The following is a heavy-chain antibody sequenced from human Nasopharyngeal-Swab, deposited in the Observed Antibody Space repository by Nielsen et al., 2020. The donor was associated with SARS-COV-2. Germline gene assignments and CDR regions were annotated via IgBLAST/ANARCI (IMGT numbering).Heavy chain of an antibody. CDR2: IYYSGST. D-gene: IGHD3-22*01. Sequence: WIRQPPGKGLEWIGYIYYSGSTYYNRSLKSRVTISVDTSKNQFSLKLSSVTAADTAVYYCARDYYDSSGYYGGFDPWGQGTLVTVSS. CDR3: ARDYYDSSGYYGGFDP. V-gene: IGHV4-30-4*01. J-gene: IGHJ5*02.